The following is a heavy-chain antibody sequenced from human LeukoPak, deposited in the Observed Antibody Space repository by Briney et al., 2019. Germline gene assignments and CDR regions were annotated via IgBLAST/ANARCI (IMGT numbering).Heavy chain of an antibody. CDR2: INPHSGGT. CDR1: GYTFTGYY. Sequence: ASVKVSCKASGYTFTGYYLHWVRQAPGQGLEWMGWINPHSGGTNYAQKFQGRVTMTRDTSISTAYMELSRLRSDDTAVYYCARGGDSSGYEGRLDPWGQGTLVTVSS. CDR3: ARGGDSSGYEGRLDP. D-gene: IGHD3-22*01. V-gene: IGHV1-2*02. J-gene: IGHJ5*02.